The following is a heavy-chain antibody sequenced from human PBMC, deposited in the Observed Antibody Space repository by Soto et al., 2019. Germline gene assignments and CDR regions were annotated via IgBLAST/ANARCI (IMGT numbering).Heavy chain of an antibody. CDR1: GYTFAMHY. CDR2: INPSDGST. V-gene: IGHV1-46*01. D-gene: IGHD2-15*01. J-gene: IGHJ4*02. Sequence: QVQLVQSGAEVKKPGASVKISCKTSGYTFAMHYIHWVRQVPGQGLEWMGMINPSDGSTSYFQKFQGRVTMTRDTSATTVFLNMSRLTSHDTAVFYCAREDGGGGRRHDFWGQGTLVTVSS. CDR3: AREDGGGGRRHDF.